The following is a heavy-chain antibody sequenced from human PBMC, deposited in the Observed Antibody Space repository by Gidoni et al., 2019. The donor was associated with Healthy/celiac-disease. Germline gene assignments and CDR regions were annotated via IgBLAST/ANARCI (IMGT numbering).Heavy chain of an antibody. Sequence: EVQLVQSGAEVKKPGATVKISCKVSGYTFTDYYMHWVQQAPGKGLEWMGLVDPEDGETIYAEKFQGRVTITADTSTDTAYMELSSLRSEDTAVYYCATLYYYDSSGYFSDLFDYWGQGTLVTVSS. V-gene: IGHV1-69-2*01. D-gene: IGHD3-22*01. CDR3: ATLYYYDSSGYFSDLFDY. CDR2: VDPEDGET. CDR1: GYTFTDYY. J-gene: IGHJ4*02.